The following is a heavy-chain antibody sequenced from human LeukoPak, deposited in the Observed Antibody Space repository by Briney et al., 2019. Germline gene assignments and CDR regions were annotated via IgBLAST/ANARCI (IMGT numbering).Heavy chain of an antibody. CDR2: INPKSGGT. J-gene: IGHJ4*02. CDR3: APSGTYFDY. D-gene: IGHD1-26*01. V-gene: IGHV1-2*02. Sequence: ASVKVSCKTSAYSFTGYFFHWIRQAPGQGLEWMGWINPKSGGTNYAQKFQGRVTLTRDTSISTAYMELSRLTSDDTAVYYCAPSGTYFDYWGQGTLVTVSS. CDR1: AYSFTGYF.